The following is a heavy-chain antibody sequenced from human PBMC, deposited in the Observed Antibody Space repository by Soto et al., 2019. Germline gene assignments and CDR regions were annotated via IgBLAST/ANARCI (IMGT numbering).Heavy chain of an antibody. J-gene: IGHJ4*02. CDR3: ASSRGPYYYDSSAYPSPFDY. CDR2: INAGNGDT. D-gene: IGHD3-22*01. Sequence: ASVKVSCKASGYTFTSYAMHWVRRAPGQRLEWMGWINAGNGDTKYSQKFQGRVTITRDTSASTAYMELSSLRSEDTAVYYCASSRGPYYYDSSAYPSPFDYWGQGTLVTVSS. CDR1: GYTFTSYA. V-gene: IGHV1-3*01.